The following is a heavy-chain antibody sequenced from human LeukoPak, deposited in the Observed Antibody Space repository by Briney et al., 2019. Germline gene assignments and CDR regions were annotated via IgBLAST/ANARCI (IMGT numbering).Heavy chain of an antibody. V-gene: IGHV3-30*18. Sequence: QPGGSLRLSCAASGSTFSSYGMHWVRQAPGKGLEWVAVISYDGSNKYYADSVKGRFTISRDNSKNTLYLQMNSLRAEDTAVYYCAKDRGAYWGQGTLVTVSS. J-gene: IGHJ4*02. CDR3: AKDRGAY. CDR1: GSTFSSYG. CDR2: ISYDGSNK.